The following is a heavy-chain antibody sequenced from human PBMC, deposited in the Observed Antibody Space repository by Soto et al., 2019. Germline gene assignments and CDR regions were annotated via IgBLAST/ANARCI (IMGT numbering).Heavy chain of an antibody. D-gene: IGHD3-22*01. CDR3: ARRMTYYYDSSGYYEGGY. CDR2: ISAYNGNT. J-gene: IGHJ4*02. CDR1: GYTFTSYG. V-gene: IGHV1-18*01. Sequence: ASVKVSCKASGYTFTSYGISWVRQAPGQGLEWMGWISAYNGNTNYAQKLQGRVTMTTDTSTSTAYMELRSLRSDDTAVYYCARRMTYYYDSSGYYEGGYWGQGTLVTVSS.